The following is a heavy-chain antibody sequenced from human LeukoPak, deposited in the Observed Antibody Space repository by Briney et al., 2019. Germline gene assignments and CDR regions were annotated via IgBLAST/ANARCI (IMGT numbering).Heavy chain of an antibody. Sequence: SETLSLTCTVSGGSISSYYWSWIRQPPGKGLEWIGYIYYSGNTNYNPSLKSRVTISVDTSKNQFSLKLSSVTAADTAVYYCARHVLADYDFWSGYAAAGVGAFGIWGQGTMVTVS. D-gene: IGHD3-3*01. CDR2: IYYSGNT. V-gene: IGHV4-59*01. CDR3: ARHVLADYDFWSGYAAAGVGAFGI. J-gene: IGHJ3*02. CDR1: GGSISSYY.